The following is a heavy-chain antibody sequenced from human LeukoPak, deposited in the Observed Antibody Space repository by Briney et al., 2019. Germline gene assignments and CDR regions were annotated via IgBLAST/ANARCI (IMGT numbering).Heavy chain of an antibody. V-gene: IGHV1-2*04. D-gene: IGHD3-22*01. CDR1: GYTFTGYY. CDR3: ARAYYYYDSSGPLGY. J-gene: IGHJ4*02. Sequence: ASVKVSCKASGYTFTGYYMHWVRQAPGQGLEWMEWINPNSGGTNYAQKFQGWVTMTRDTSISTAYMELSRLRSDDTAVYYCARAYYYYDSSGPLGYWGQGTLVTVSS. CDR2: INPNSGGT.